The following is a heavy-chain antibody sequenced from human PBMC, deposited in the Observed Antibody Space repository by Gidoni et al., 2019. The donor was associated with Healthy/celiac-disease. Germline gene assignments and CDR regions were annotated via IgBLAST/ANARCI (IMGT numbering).Heavy chain of an antibody. Sequence: EVQLVESGGGLVKPGGSLSLSCAAAGFTFSSYSMNWVRQAPGKGLEWVSSISSSSSYIYYADSVKGRCTISRDNAKNSLYLQMNSLRAEDTAVYYCASPFDWGVWGQGTTVTVSS. CDR1: GFTFSSYS. CDR3: ASPFDWGV. J-gene: IGHJ6*02. V-gene: IGHV3-21*01. CDR2: ISSSSSYI. D-gene: IGHD3-9*01.